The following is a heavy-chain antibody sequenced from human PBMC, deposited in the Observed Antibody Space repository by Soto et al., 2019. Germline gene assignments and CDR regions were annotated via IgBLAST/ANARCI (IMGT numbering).Heavy chain of an antibody. CDR1: GFIFSSYA. CDR3: AKDPGVVAIHYFDY. V-gene: IGHV3-23*01. CDR2: IGSTGVST. J-gene: IGHJ4*02. Sequence: EVQVLESGGGLVQPGGSLRLSCAASGFIFSSYAMNWVRQAPGKWLEWVSGIGSTGVSTYYADSVKGRFTISRDNSKNMLYLHMDSLRAEDTAVYYCAKDPGVVAIHYFDYWGQGTLVTVSS. D-gene: IGHD5-12*01.